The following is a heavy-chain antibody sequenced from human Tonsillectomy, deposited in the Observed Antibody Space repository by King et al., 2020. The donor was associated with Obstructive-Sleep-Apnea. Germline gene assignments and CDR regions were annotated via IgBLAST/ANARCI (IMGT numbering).Heavy chain of an antibody. J-gene: IGHJ4*02. CDR1: GFTFSSYA. CDR2: ISYDGSNK. D-gene: IGHD6-19*01. CDR3: AREQWLHYFDY. Sequence: VQLVESGGGVVQPGRSLRLSCAASGFTFSSYAMHWVRQAPGKGLEWVAVISYDGSNKYYADSVKGRFTISRDNSKNTLYLQMNSLRAEDTAVYYCAREQWLHYFDYWGQGTLVTVSS. V-gene: IGHV3-30*04.